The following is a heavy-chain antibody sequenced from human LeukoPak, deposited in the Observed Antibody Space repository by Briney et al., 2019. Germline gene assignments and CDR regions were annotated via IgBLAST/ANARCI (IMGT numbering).Heavy chain of an antibody. V-gene: IGHV1-69*05. CDR2: IIPIFGTA. CDR1: GGTFSSCA. Sequence: SSVKVSCKASGGTFSSCAISWVRQAPGQGLEWMGGIIPIFGTANYAQKFQGRVTITTDESTSTAYMELSSLRSEDTAVYYCARYYYDSSGYYLFDYWGQGTLVTVSS. D-gene: IGHD3-22*01. J-gene: IGHJ4*02. CDR3: ARYYYDSSGYYLFDY.